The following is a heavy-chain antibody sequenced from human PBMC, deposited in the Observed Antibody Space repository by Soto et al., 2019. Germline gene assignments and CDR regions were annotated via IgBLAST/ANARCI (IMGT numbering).Heavy chain of an antibody. J-gene: IGHJ6*02. CDR1: GGSISSSSYY. CDR3: ARHRKDYFYYGLDV. CDR2: IYYSGST. V-gene: IGHV4-39*01. Sequence: QLQLQESGPGLVKPSETLSLTCTVSGGSISSSSYYWGWIRQPPGKGLEWIGSIYYSGSTYYNPYLERRVPLSLDTSKNQFTLKVRSRTAADTAVYDCARHRKDYFYYGLDVLGQGTPVTVSS.